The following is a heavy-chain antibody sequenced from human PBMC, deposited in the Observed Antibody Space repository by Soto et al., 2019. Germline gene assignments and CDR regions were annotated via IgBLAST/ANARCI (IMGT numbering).Heavy chain of an antibody. CDR3: ARRWGVPALIWFDP. CDR1: GGSFSGYY. V-gene: IGHV4-34*01. CDR2: INHSGST. J-gene: IGHJ5*02. Sequence: PSETLSLTCAVYGGSFSGYYWSWIRQPPGKGLEWIGEINHSGSTNYNPPLKSRVTISVDTSKNQFSLKLSSVTAADTAVYYCARRWGVPALIWFDPWGQGTLVTVSS. D-gene: IGHD2-2*01.